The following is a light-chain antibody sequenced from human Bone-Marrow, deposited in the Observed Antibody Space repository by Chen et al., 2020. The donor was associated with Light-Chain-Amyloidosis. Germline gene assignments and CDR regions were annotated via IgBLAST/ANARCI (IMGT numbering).Light chain of an antibody. CDR3: SSYTITNTLV. Sequence: QSALTPPASVSGSPGHSIPIPCTGTSSDVGGDNHVSWYQQHPDNAPKLMIYEVTNRPSWVPDRFSGSKSDNTSSLTISGLQTEDEADYFCSSYTITNTLVFGSGTRVTVL. CDR2: EVT. V-gene: IGLV2-14*01. J-gene: IGLJ1*01. CDR1: SSDVGGDNH.